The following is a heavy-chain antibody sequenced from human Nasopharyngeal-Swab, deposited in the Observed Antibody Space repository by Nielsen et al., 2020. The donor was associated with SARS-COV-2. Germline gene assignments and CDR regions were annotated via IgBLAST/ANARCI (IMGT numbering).Heavy chain of an antibody. Sequence: ASVHVSCQVSGYTLTDLSMHWVRQAPAKGLEWMGGFDPEDCETIYAQKFQGRVTMTEDTSTDTAYMELSSLRSEDTAVYYCATVDLYSSQRVAFDIWGQGTMVTVSS. CDR2: FDPEDCET. CDR3: ATVDLYSSQRVAFDI. J-gene: IGHJ3*02. CDR1: GYTLTDLS. D-gene: IGHD2-15*01. V-gene: IGHV1-24*01.